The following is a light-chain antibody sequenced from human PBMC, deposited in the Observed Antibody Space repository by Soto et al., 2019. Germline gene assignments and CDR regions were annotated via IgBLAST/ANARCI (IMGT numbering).Light chain of an antibody. Sequence: EIVMTQSPATQSLSPGERATLSCRASQSVSSSYLSWYQQKPGQAPRLLIYGASTRATGIPARFSGSGSGTDFALTISSLQPEDFAVYYCQQDYNLTGTFGQGTQVEIK. CDR3: QQDYNLTGT. V-gene: IGKV3D-7*01. J-gene: IGKJ1*01. CDR1: QSVSSSY. CDR2: GAS.